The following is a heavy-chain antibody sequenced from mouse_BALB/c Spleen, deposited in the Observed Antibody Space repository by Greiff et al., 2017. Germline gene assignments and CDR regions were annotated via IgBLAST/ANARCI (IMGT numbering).Heavy chain of an antibody. CDR2: IYPGSGST. CDR3: AREEIYYDYDGAWFAY. J-gene: IGHJ3*01. CDR1: GYNFTSYW. Sequence: QVQLQQPGAELVKPGTSVKLSCKASGYNFTSYWINWVKLRPGQGLEWIGDIYPGSGSTNYNEKFKSKATLTVDTSSSTAYMQLSSLASEDSALYYCAREEIYYDYDGAWFAYWGQGTLVTVSA. V-gene: IGHV1-55*01. D-gene: IGHD2-4*01.